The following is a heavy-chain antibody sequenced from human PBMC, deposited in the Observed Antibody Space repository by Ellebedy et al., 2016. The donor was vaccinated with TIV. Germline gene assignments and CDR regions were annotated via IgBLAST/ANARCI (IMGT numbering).Heavy chain of an antibody. J-gene: IGHJ3*02. Sequence: AASVKVSCKASGYTFTGYYMHWVRQAPGQGLEWMGWINPNSGGTNYAQKLQGRVTMTEDTSTDTAYMELSSLRSDDTAVYYCATDLRYCTNGVCFKRFDAFDIWGHGTMVTVSS. D-gene: IGHD2-8*01. CDR2: INPNSGGT. V-gene: IGHV1-2*02. CDR1: GYTFTGYY. CDR3: ATDLRYCTNGVCFKRFDAFDI.